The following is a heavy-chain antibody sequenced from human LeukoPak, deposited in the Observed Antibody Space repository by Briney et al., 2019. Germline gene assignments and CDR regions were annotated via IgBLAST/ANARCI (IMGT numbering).Heavy chain of an antibody. D-gene: IGHD3-10*01. Sequence: GASVKVSCKASGRSLTGYFIHWVRQAPGQGLEWVGRIDPNTGDTIYAQNFQGRVTVTSATSISTAYMELSRLTSDDTAVYFCARLGLHGSGTYYFFDYWGQGTLVTVSS. V-gene: IGHV1-2*06. CDR2: IDPNTGDT. CDR3: ARLGLHGSGTYYFFDY. J-gene: IGHJ4*02. CDR1: GRSLTGYF.